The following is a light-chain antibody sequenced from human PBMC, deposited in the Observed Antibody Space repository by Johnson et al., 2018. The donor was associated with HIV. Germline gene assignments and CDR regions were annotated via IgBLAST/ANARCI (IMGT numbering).Light chain of an antibody. CDR1: SSNIGNNY. Sequence: VLTQPPSVSAAPGQKVTISCSGISSNIGNNYVSWYQQLPGTAPKLLIYENNKRPSGIPDRFSGSKSGTSATLGITGLQTGDEADYYCGTWDSSLSASYVFGTGTKVTVL. V-gene: IGLV1-51*02. J-gene: IGLJ1*01. CDR2: ENN. CDR3: GTWDSSLSASYV.